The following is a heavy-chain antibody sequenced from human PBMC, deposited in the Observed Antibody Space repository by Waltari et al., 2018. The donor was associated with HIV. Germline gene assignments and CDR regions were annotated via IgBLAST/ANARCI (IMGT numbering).Heavy chain of an antibody. V-gene: IGHV4-38-2*02. Sequence: QVHLQESGPGLVEPPKTLSLTCSVYYYSMKNGSNWAWIRQPPGKGLEWIGAISHNGITYYNPYNPSLKSRVIISSDTSKNQFSLTLNSVTAEDTAFYYCAREWYCSTSACRYYFDFWGRGALVTVSS. J-gene: IGHJ4*02. CDR2: ISHNGIT. D-gene: IGHD2-2*01. CDR3: AREWYCSTSACRYYFDF. CDR1: YYSMKNGSN.